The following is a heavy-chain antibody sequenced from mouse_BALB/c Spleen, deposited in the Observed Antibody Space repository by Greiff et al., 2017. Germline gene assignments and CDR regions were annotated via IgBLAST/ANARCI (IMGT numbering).Heavy chain of an antibody. CDR2: IDPSTGYT. J-gene: IGHJ2*01. CDR3: ARSSYRYDDGDY. D-gene: IGHD2-14*01. CDR1: GFNIKDYY. Sequence: EVQVVESGAELVRPGALVKLSCKASGFNIKDYYMHWVKQRPEQGLEWIGWIDPSTGYTEYNQKFKDKATLTADKSSSTAYMQLSSLTSEDSAVYYCARSSYRYDDGDYWGQGTTLTVSS. V-gene: IGHV14-1*02.